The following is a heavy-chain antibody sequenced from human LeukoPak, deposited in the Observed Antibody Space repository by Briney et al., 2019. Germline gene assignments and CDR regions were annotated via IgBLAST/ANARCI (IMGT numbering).Heavy chain of an antibody. CDR1: GFTFSSYA. CDR2: ISGSGGST. J-gene: IGHJ4*02. Sequence: GGALRLSCAASGFTFSSYAMSWVRQAPGKGLEWVSAISGSGGSTYYADSVKGRFTISRDNSKNTLYLQMNSLRAEDTAVYYCAKGRDGYKTFDYWGQGTLVTVSS. D-gene: IGHD5-24*01. V-gene: IGHV3-23*01. CDR3: AKGRDGYKTFDY.